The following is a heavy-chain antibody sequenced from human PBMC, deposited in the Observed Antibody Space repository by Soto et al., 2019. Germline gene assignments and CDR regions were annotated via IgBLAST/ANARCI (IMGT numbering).Heavy chain of an antibody. CDR2: IYNSETT. CDR1: GDSISSDY. J-gene: IGHJ4*02. CDR3: ARDPSGSSPNQYYFDY. V-gene: IGHV4-59*01. Sequence: PSETLSLTCTVSGDSISSDYGSWIRQPPGKRLEWIGYIYNSETTNYNPSLKSRVTISVDTSKNQFSLKLRSVTAADTAVYYCARDPSGSSPNQYYFDYWGQGTLVTVSS. D-gene: IGHD1-26*01.